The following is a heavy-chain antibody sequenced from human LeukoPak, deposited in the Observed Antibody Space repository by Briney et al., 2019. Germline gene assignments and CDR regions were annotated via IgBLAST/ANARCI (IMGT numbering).Heavy chain of an antibody. J-gene: IGHJ6*02. Sequence: GGSLRLSCAASGFAFSGSTVHWVRRASGKGLEWVGRIRSKPSSYATVYAESVKGRFTISRDDSKNTAYMQMNSLKTEDTAVYYCSSGTDYYDYGMDVWGQGTTVTVSS. CDR1: GFAFSGST. CDR3: SSGTDYYDYGMDV. CDR2: IRSKPSSYAT. V-gene: IGHV3-73*01. D-gene: IGHD1-26*01.